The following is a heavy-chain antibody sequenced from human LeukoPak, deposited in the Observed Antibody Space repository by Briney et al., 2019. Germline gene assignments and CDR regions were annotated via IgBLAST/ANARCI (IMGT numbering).Heavy chain of an antibody. J-gene: IGHJ4*02. Sequence: SETLSLTCSVSDDSITMYYWTWIRQPAGKGLEWIGRIYTSGSTNYNPSLKSRVTMSIDTSKNQFSLKLISVTAADTAVYYCARAGDGSGSYDNADYDYWGQGTLVTVSS. V-gene: IGHV4-4*07. CDR3: ARAGDGSGSYDNADYDY. CDR2: IYTSGST. CDR1: DDSITMYY. D-gene: IGHD3-10*01.